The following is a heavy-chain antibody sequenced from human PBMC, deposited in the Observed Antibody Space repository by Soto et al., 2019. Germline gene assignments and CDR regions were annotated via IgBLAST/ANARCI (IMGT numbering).Heavy chain of an antibody. J-gene: IGHJ6*02. Sequence: GESLKISCKGSGYSFSNYWIAWLRQMPGKGLEWMGIIYPAASDARYSPSFQGQVTISADKSISTAYLQWSSLKASDTAMYYCARHSSGYYGMDVWGQGTTVTVSS. CDR3: ARHSSGYYGMDV. CDR1: GYSFSNYW. V-gene: IGHV5-51*01. D-gene: IGHD3-10*01. CDR2: IYPAASDA.